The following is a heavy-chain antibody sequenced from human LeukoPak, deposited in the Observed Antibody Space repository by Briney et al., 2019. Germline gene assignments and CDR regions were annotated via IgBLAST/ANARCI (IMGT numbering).Heavy chain of an antibody. CDR1: GGTFSSYA. CDR2: IIPIFGTA. D-gene: IGHD2-21*02. J-gene: IGHJ6*02. CDR3: ARDSPAYCGGDCYSGYYYYGMDV. V-gene: IGHV1-69*13. Sequence: ASVKVSCKASGGTFSSYAISWVRQAPGQGLEWMGGIIPIFGTANYAQKFRGRVTITADESTSTAYMELGSLRSEDTAVYYCARDSPAYCGGDCYSGYYYYGMDVWGQGTTVTVSS.